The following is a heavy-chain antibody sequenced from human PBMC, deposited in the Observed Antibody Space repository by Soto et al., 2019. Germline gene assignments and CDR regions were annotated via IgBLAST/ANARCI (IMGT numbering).Heavy chain of an antibody. CDR1: GYILTSYW. J-gene: IGHJ6*02. V-gene: IGHV5-51*01. Sequence: PVESLKISGKGSGYILTSYWIGWVGQMPGKGLEWMGIIYPGDSDTRYSPSFRGQVTISVDRSITTAYLQWSSLRASDTAMYYCARHPNGDYDFMDVWGRGTTVTVSS. D-gene: IGHD4-17*01. CDR2: IYPGDSDT. CDR3: ARHPNGDYDFMDV.